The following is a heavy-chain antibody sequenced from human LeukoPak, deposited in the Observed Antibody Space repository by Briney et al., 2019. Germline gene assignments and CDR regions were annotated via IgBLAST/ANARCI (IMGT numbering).Heavy chain of an antibody. D-gene: IGHD6-6*01. J-gene: IGHJ4*02. V-gene: IGHV3-21*01. Sequence: KPGGSLRLSCAASGFTFSSYWMSWVRQAPGKGLEWVSSISSSSSYIYYADSVKGRFTISRDNAKNSLYLQMNSLRAEDTAVYYCARAEGSSSGYNYWGQGTLVTVSS. CDR3: ARAEGSSSGYNY. CDR1: GFTFSSYW. CDR2: ISSSSSYI.